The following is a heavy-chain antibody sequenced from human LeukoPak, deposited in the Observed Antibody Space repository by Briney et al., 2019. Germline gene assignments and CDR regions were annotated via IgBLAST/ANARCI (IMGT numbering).Heavy chain of an antibody. CDR3: ARDYDDFFDY. D-gene: IGHD5-12*01. V-gene: IGHV4-61*02. Sequence: PSETLSLTCTVSGDSISSGGFYWGWIRQPAGTGLEWIVRIYNSGSTNYNPSLRSRVTISVDTSKNQFSLKLNSVTAADTAVYYCARDYDDFFDYWGQGTLVTVSS. J-gene: IGHJ4*02. CDR2: IYNSGST. CDR1: GDSISSGGFY.